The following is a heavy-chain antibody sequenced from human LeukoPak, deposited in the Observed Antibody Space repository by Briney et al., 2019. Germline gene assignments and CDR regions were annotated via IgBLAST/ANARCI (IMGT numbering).Heavy chain of an antibody. CDR3: ARSQARLGWFDP. CDR1: GDSISSDY. J-gene: IGHJ5*02. V-gene: IGHV4-59*01. CDR2: IYYTGST. D-gene: IGHD6-19*01. Sequence: SETLSLTCAVSGDSISSDYWSWIRQPPGKGLEWIGYIYYTGSTNYNPSLKSRVTISVDTSKNQFSLKLSSVTAADTAVYYCARSQARLGWFDPWGQGALVTVSS.